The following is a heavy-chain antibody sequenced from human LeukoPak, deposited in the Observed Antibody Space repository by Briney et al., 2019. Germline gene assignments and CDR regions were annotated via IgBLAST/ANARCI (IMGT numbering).Heavy chain of an antibody. CDR1: GFTFSSYS. J-gene: IGHJ4*02. D-gene: IGHD3-22*01. CDR3: ARHRYYYDSSGSPHFVY. CDR2: ISSSSSYI. Sequence: GGSLRLSCAASGFTFSSYSINWVRQAPGKGLEWVSSISSSSSYIYYADSVKGRFTISRDNAKNSLYLQMNSLRAEDTAVYYCARHRYYYDSSGSPHFVYWGQGTLVTVSS. V-gene: IGHV3-21*01.